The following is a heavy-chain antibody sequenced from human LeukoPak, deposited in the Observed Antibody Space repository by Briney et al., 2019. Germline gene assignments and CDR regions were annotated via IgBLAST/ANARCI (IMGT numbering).Heavy chain of an antibody. CDR3: AGLEGRYSTDWFYFFDY. CDR2: MYLGGTT. CDR1: AFIFSGHW. Sequence: PGGSLRLSCEGSAFIFSGHWMNWVRQTPGKGLEWIGEMYLGGTTNFNPSLKSRVTILIDKSKNQLSLQLTSVTAADTAVYYCAGLEGRYSTDWFYFFDYWGQGALVTVSS. J-gene: IGHJ4*02. D-gene: IGHD6-19*01. V-gene: IGHV4-4*02.